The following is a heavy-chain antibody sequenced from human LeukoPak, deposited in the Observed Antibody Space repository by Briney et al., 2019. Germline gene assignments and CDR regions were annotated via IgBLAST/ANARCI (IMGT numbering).Heavy chain of an antibody. CDR3: ARGVYSSSAGNWFDP. CDR1: GYTFTGYY. Sequence: GASVKVSCKASGYTFTGYYMHWVRQAPGQGLEWMGWINPNRGGTNYAQRFQGRVTMARDTSISTAYMELSRLRSDDTAVYCCARGVYSSSAGNWFDPWGQGTLVTVSS. D-gene: IGHD6-6*01. J-gene: IGHJ5*02. CDR2: INPNRGGT. V-gene: IGHV1-2*02.